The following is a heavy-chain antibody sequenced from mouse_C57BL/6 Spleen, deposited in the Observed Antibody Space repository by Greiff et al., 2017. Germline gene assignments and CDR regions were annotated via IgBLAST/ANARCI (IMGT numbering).Heavy chain of an antibody. CDR1: GYTFTSYW. J-gene: IGHJ1*03. CDR2: IDPSDSYT. Sequence: VQLQQPGAELVKPGASVKLSCKASGYTFTSYWMQWVKQRPGQGLEWIGEIDPSDSYTNYNQKFKGKATLTVDTSSSTAYMQLSSLTSEDSAVYYCARSVYYYGSSYGRYFDVWGTGTTVTVSS. CDR3: ARSVYYYGSSYGRYFDV. D-gene: IGHD1-1*01. V-gene: IGHV1-50*01.